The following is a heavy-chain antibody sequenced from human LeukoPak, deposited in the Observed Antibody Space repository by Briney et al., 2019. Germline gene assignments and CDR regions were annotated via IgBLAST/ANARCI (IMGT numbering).Heavy chain of an antibody. CDR1: GFTFTSYG. V-gene: IGHV1-18*01. J-gene: IGHJ5*02. CDR2: ISANNDNT. D-gene: IGHD2-8*01. CDR3: ARDRGYCKKGVRHREWFDP. Sequence: ASVKVSCKASGFTFTSYGISWVRQAPGQGLEWMGWISANNDNTNYAQKLQGRVTMTTGTSTSTAYMELRSLRSDDTAVYYCARDRGYCKKGVRHREWFDPWGQGALVTVSS.